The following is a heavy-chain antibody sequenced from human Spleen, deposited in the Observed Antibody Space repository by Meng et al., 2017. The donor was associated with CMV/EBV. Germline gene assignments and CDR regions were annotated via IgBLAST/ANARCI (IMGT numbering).Heavy chain of an antibody. CDR3: ARVYAPGRSFYGGWFDP. V-gene: IGHV1-2*02. CDR1: GYTFTGYY. Sequence: GYTFTGYYMHWVRQAPGQGLEWVGWIDPDSGDKNYAQRFQGRVTLTRDTSTSTASLEVSRLKFDDTAIYYCARVYAPGRSFYGGWFDPWGQGTLVPSPQ. J-gene: IGHJ5*02. D-gene: IGHD1-26*01. CDR2: IDPDSGDK.